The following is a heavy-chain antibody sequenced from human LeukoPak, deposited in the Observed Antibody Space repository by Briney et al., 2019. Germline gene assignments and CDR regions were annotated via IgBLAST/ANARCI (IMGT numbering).Heavy chain of an antibody. J-gene: IGHJ6*03. D-gene: IGHD3-3*01. CDR2: INPNNGGT. CDR1: GYTFTGYY. V-gene: IGHV1-2*02. Sequence: ASVKVSCKASGYTFTGYYMHWVRQAPGQGLEWMGWINPNNGGTNYPQKFQGRVTMTRDTSITTAYMEMSRLRYDDTAVYYCARAPLNNFWSGHLTHAYYYMDVWGKGTTVIVSS. CDR3: ARAPLNNFWSGHLTHAYYYMDV.